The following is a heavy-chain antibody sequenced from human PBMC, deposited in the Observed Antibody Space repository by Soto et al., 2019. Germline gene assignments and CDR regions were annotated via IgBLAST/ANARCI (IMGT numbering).Heavy chain of an antibody. CDR2: IYYSGST. J-gene: IGHJ6*03. CDR1: GGSISSYY. Sequence: PSETLSLTCTVSGGSISSYYWSWIRQPPGKGLEWIGYIYYSGSTNYNPSLKSRVTISVDTSRNQFSLKLSSVTAADTAVYYCARTPPVAGIGLQEGDYYYMDVWGKGTTVTVSS. V-gene: IGHV4-59*08. D-gene: IGHD6-19*01. CDR3: ARTPPVAGIGLQEGDYYYMDV.